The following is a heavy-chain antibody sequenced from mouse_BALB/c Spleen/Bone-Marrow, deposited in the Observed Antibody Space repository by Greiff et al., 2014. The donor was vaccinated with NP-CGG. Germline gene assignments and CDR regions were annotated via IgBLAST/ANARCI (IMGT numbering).Heavy chain of an antibody. CDR1: GYTFTDYW. J-gene: IGHJ3*01. CDR3: ARSDYRYDPLAN. Sequence: VQLQQSEAELVMPGASVKMSCKASGYTFTDYWMHWVKQRPGQGLEWIGAIDTSDSYISYNQKFKGKATLTVDESSSTAYMQLSSLTSEDSAVYHCARSDYRYDPLANWGQGTLVTVSA. CDR2: IDTSDSYI. D-gene: IGHD2-14*01. V-gene: IGHV1-69*01.